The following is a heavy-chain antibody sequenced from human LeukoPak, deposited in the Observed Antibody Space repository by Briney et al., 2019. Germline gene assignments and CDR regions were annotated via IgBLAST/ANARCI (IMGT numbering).Heavy chain of an antibody. D-gene: IGHD1-20*01. CDR3: ARRVNWSFDY. CDR1: GDSISSSTYY. J-gene: IGHJ4*02. V-gene: IGHV4-39*01. Sequence: SETLSLTCTVSGDSISSSTYYWGWIRQPPGKGLEWIGIIYYSGSTYYNPSLKSRVTISVDTSKNQFSLKLSSMTAADTAVYYCARRVNWSFDYWGQGALVTVSS. CDR2: IYYSGST.